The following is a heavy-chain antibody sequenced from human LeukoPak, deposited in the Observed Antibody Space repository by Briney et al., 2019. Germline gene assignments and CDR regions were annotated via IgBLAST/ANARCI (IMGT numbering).Heavy chain of an antibody. CDR1: GYTFTGYY. D-gene: IGHD4-17*01. V-gene: IGHV1-2*04. CDR2: INPNSGGT. CDR3: ARTGDYGDYEKYFQH. J-gene: IGHJ1*01. Sequence: GASVKVSFKASGYTFTGYYMHWVRQAPGQGLEWMGWINPNSGGTNYAQKFQGWVTMTRDTSISTAYMELSRLRSDDTAVYYCARTGDYGDYEKYFQHWGQGTLVTVSS.